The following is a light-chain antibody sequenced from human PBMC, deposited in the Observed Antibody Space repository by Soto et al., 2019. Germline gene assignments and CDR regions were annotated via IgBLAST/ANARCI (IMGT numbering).Light chain of an antibody. CDR2: GNT. V-gene: IGLV1-40*02. CDR3: QSHDSSLHASV. CDR1: RSNIGAGYD. J-gene: IGLJ1*01. Sequence: QSDLSHPPSLAGAPGHRATIPCTGSRSNIGAGYDVRWYLQRPGTAPKLRIYGNTNRPSGVPDRFSGSKSGSSASLAITGLQAEDEADYYCQSHDSSLHASVFGTGTKVTV.